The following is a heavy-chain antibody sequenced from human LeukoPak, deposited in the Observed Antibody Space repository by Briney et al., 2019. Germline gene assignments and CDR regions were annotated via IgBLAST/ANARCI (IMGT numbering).Heavy chain of an antibody. CDR1: GGSITTTNY. Sequence: PSETLSLTCGVSGGSITTTNYWSWVRQPPGGGLGWIGEISLAGRTRYNPSLKSRVNISIDESKNHLYLNLASVTAADTAVYYCSRESGPFCPFGHWGQGTLVAVTS. CDR2: ISLAGRT. J-gene: IGHJ4*02. V-gene: IGHV4-4*02. D-gene: IGHD1-26*01. CDR3: SRESGPFCPFGH.